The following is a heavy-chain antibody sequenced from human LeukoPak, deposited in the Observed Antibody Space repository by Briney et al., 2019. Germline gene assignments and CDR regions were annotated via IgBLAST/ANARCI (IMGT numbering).Heavy chain of an antibody. J-gene: IGHJ6*02. D-gene: IGHD1-1*01. Sequence: GGSLRLSCAASGFTFSSYSMNWVRQAPGKGLEWVSYISSSSSTIYYAGSVKGRFTISRDNAKNSLYLQMNSLRAEDTAVYYCARYGTRMDVWGQGTTVTVSS. V-gene: IGHV3-48*01. CDR3: ARYGTRMDV. CDR2: ISSSSSTI. CDR1: GFTFSSYS.